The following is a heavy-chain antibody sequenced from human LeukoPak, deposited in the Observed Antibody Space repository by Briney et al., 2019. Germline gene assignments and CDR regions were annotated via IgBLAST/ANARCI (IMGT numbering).Heavy chain of an antibody. CDR1: GFIFSDYY. D-gene: IGHD3-22*01. CDR2: ISSSGSNI. Sequence: GGSLRLSCAASGFIFSDYYMSWIRQAPGKGLEWVSYISSSGSNIYYADSVKGRFTISRDNAKNSLYLQMNSLRAEDTAVYYCARDCGYLVFDYWGQGTLVTVSS. V-gene: IGHV3-11*01. CDR3: ARDCGYLVFDY. J-gene: IGHJ4*02.